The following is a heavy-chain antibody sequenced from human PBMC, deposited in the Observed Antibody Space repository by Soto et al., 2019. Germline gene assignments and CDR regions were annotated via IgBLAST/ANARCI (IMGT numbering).Heavy chain of an antibody. CDR3: VREGYNSDYYIKWFDP. V-gene: IGHV3-30*04. Sequence: GGSLRLSCTGSGFTFNTYALHWVRQAPGKGLEWVAVISSDGRNKNYAASVKGRFTISRENSKNTMSLEMDSLQPGDTAIYYCVREGYNSDYYIKWFDPWGQGTQVTVSS. CDR2: ISSDGRNK. J-gene: IGHJ5*02. CDR1: GFTFNTYA. D-gene: IGHD3-22*01.